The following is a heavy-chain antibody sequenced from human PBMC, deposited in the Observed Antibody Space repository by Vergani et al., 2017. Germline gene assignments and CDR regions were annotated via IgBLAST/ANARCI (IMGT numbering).Heavy chain of an antibody. V-gene: IGHV4-39*07. D-gene: IGHD3-22*01. Sequence: QLQLQESGPGLVKPSETLSLTCTVSGGSISSSSYYWGWIRQPPGKGLEWIGSIYYSGSTYYNPSLKSRVTISVDKSKNQFSLKLSSVTAADTAVYYCARLVYYYDSSGYSIYYFDYWGQGTLVTVSS. J-gene: IGHJ4*02. CDR3: ARLVYYYDSSGYSIYYFDY. CDR1: GGSISSSSYY. CDR2: IYYSGST.